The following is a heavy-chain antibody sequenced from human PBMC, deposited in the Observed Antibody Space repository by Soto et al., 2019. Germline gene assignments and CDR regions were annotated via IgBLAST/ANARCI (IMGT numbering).Heavy chain of an antibody. D-gene: IGHD5-18*01. CDR2: IYYSGST. V-gene: IGHV4-59*08. CDR1: GGSISSYY. J-gene: IGHJ4*02. Sequence: SETLSLTCTVSGGSISSYYWSWIRQPPGKGLEWIGYIYYSGSTNYSPSLKSRVTISVDTSKNQFSLKLSSVTAADTAVYYCALPPVDTAMGDFDYWGKGTLVTVSS. CDR3: ALPPVDTAMGDFDY.